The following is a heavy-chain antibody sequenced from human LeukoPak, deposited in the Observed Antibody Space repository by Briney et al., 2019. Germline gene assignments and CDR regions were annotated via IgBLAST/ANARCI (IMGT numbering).Heavy chain of an antibody. D-gene: IGHD5-18*01. CDR2: IYHSGST. Sequence: PSETLSLTCAVSGGSISSGGYSWSWIRQPPGKGLEWIGYIYHSGSTYYNPSLKSRVTISVDRSKNQFSLKLSSVTAADTAVYYCARGEQLWNFDYWGQGTLVTASS. CDR1: GGSISSGGYS. J-gene: IGHJ4*02. CDR3: ARGEQLWNFDY. V-gene: IGHV4-30-2*01.